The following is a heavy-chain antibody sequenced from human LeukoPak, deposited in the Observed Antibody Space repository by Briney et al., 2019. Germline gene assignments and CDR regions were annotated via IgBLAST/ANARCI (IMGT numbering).Heavy chain of an antibody. V-gene: IGHV3-20*04. CDR1: GFTFDDYG. D-gene: IGHD3-22*01. Sequence: GGSLRLSCAASGFTFDDYGMSWVRQAPGKGLEWVSGINWNGGSTGYADSVKGRFTISRDNAKNSLYLQMNSLRAEDTAVYYCAKDHAKLVGLSSGYYYWGQGTLVTVSS. CDR3: AKDHAKLVGLSSGYYY. J-gene: IGHJ4*02. CDR2: INWNGGST.